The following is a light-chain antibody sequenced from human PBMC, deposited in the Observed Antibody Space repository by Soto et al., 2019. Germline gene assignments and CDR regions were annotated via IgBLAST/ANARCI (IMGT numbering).Light chain of an antibody. CDR1: QSISSW. Sequence: DIQMTQSPSTLSASVGDRVTITCRASQSISSWLAWYQQKPGKAPKVLIYKASSLESGVPSRFSGSGSGTEFTLTISSLEPEDFAVYYCQKYGSSGTFGQGTKVDIK. V-gene: IGKV1-5*03. CDR2: KAS. J-gene: IGKJ1*01. CDR3: QKYGSSGT.